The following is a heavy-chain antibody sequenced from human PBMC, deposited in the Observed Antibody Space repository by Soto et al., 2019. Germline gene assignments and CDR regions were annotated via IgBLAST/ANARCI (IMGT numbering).Heavy chain of an antibody. CDR1: GFIFRSYG. Sequence: QVQLVESGGGVAQPGGSLRLSCAASGFIFRSYGMHWVRQAPGKGLEWVAFIWYDGVNKYYADSVKGRFTISRDNSKKTLYLQRDSLRPEDPAGYHCARAVDSGLLCFCNADSWVQGTLVTVSS. CDR2: IWYDGVNK. D-gene: IGHD3-10*01. V-gene: IGHV3-33*01. CDR3: ARAVDSGLLCFCNADS. J-gene: IGHJ5*01.